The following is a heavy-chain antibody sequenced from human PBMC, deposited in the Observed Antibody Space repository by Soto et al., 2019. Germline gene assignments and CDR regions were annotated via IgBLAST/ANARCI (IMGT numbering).Heavy chain of an antibody. CDR3: AKARHSTSWY. D-gene: IGHD6-13*01. CDR1: GFIFSDYA. J-gene: IGHJ2*01. CDR2: ISYGGDNK. V-gene: IGHV3-30*09. Sequence: QVQLVESGGGVVQPGRPLRLSCAASGFIFSDYAMHWVRQAPGKGLEWVAVISYGGDNKYYADSVRGRFAISRANLKNTLYLQMNSLNPEATAVYHWAKARHSTSWY.